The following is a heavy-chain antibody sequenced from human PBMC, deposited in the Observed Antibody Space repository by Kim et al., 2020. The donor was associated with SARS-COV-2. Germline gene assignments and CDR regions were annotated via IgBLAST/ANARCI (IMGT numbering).Heavy chain of an antibody. J-gene: IGHJ6*02. CDR1: AFTFSSYG. D-gene: IGHD1-26*01. V-gene: IGHV3-33*05. Sequence: GGSLRLSCAASAFTFSSYGMHWVRQAPGKGLEWVAVISYDGSNKYYADPVKGRFTISRDNSKNTLYLQMNSLRAEDTAVYYCARDPRVGATKWYYYYGMDVWGQGTTVTVSS. CDR2: ISYDGSNK. CDR3: ARDPRVGATKWYYYYGMDV.